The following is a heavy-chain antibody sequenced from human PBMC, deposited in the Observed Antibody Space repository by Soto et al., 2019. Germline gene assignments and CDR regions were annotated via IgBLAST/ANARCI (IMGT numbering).Heavy chain of an antibody. D-gene: IGHD6-6*01. CDR2: TYYRSKRYN. J-gene: IGHJ4*02. V-gene: IGHV6-1*01. CDR3: AREVSDGIAARLEGYFDY. Sequence: QSQTLSLTCAISGDSVSSNSAAWNWIRQSPSRGLEWLGRTYYRSKRYNDYAVSVKSRITINPDTSKNQFSLQLNSVTPEDTPVNYCAREVSDGIAARLEGYFDYWGQGTLVTVSS. CDR1: GDSVSSNSAA.